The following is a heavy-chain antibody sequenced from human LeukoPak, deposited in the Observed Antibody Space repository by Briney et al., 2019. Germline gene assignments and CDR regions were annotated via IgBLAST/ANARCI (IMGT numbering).Heavy chain of an antibody. D-gene: IGHD6-19*01. CDR1: GFTFSSYA. V-gene: IGHV3-30*07. CDR2: ISYDGSNK. CDR3: AKGIYSSGWSYFDY. J-gene: IGHJ4*01. Sequence: GGSLRLSCAASGFTFSSYAMHWVRQAPGKGLEWVAVISYDGSNKYYADSVKGRFTITRDNSKNTLYLQMSSLRAEDTAVYYCAKGIYSSGWSYFDYWGHGTLVTVSS.